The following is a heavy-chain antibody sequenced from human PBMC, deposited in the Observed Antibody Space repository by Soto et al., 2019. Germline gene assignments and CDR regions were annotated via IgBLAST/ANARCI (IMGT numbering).Heavy chain of an antibody. D-gene: IGHD6-6*01. CDR1: GYSFTSYW. Sequence: GESLKISCKVSGYSFTSYWIGWVRQMPGKGLEWMGIFFPGDSDTRYSPSFQGQVTFSADTSISTAYLQWNSLQASDTAIYYCARHVSSSSRPYYYYAMDVWGQGTRVTVSS. J-gene: IGHJ6*02. CDR2: FFPGDSDT. V-gene: IGHV5-51*01. CDR3: ARHVSSSSRPYYYYAMDV.